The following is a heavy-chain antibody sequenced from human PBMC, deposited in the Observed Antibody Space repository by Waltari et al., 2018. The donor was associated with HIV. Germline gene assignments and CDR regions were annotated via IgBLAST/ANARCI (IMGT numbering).Heavy chain of an antibody. D-gene: IGHD3-3*01. Sequence: EVELVESGGGLVQPGGSLRLSCAASRFNFSNYWIYWVRQVPGKGLVWVSRVNGDASSTDYADAVRGRFTISRDNAKNTVFLQMDSLRAEDTAVYYCTRAGFWSTFFSDNFFDYWGQGTPLTVSS. V-gene: IGHV3-74*01. CDR2: VNGDASST. CDR1: RFNFSNYW. CDR3: TRAGFWSTFFSDNFFDY. J-gene: IGHJ4*02.